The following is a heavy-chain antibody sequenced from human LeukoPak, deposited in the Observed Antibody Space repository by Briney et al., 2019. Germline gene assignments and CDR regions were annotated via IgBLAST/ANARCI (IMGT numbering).Heavy chain of an antibody. CDR1: GFTFSSYA. CDR2: ISYDGSNK. V-gene: IGHV3-30-3*01. D-gene: IGHD3-3*01. CDR3: ARTLITRRYYDFWSGPTNWFDP. J-gene: IGHJ5*02. Sequence: GRSLRLSCAASGFTFSSYAMHWVRQAPGKGLEWVAVISYDGSNKYYADSVKGRFTISRDNSKNTLYLQMNSLRAEDTAVYYCARTLITRRYYDFWSGPTNWFDPWDQGTLVTVSS.